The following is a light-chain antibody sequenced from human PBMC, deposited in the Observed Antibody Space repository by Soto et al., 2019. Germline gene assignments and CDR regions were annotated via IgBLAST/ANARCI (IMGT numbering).Light chain of an antibody. J-gene: IGKJ3*01. CDR2: GVS. Sequence: EFVMTQSPGALSLSPGERASLSCRAIQSVTNNYLAWYQQKPGQAPRLIFRGVSSRAAGIPGMFSGSWSRTDFTITISILAPEVLAVYYCQQYGGPPLATFGPGTKVDIK. CDR3: QQYGGPPLAT. V-gene: IGKV3-20*01. CDR1: QSVTNNY.